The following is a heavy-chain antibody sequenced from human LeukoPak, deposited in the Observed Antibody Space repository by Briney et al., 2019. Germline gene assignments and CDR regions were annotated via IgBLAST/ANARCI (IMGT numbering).Heavy chain of an antibody. Sequence: ASVKVSCKASGYSFTTYDINWVRQATGQGLEWTGWMNPDTGDTGYAQKFQGRVTMTRSTSINTAYMELSSLTSDDTAMYYCARGPRESSSSDYWGKGTLVTVSS. D-gene: IGHD6-13*01. V-gene: IGHV1-8*02. J-gene: IGHJ4*02. CDR2: MNPDTGDT. CDR3: ARGPRESSSSDY. CDR1: GYSFTTYD.